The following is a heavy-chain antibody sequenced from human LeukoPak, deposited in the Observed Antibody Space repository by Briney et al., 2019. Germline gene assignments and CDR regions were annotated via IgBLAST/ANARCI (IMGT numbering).Heavy chain of an antibody. D-gene: IGHD5-12*01. CDR3: ARGGAVATITDY. CDR2: ISAYNGNT. CDR1: GYTFTSYG. J-gene: IGHJ4*02. Sequence: ASVKVSCKASGYTFTSYGITWVRQAPGQGLEWMGWISAYNGNTNYAQKLQGRVTMTIDTSTSTAYMELRSLKSDDTAVYYCARGGAVATITDYWGQGTLVTVSS. V-gene: IGHV1-18*01.